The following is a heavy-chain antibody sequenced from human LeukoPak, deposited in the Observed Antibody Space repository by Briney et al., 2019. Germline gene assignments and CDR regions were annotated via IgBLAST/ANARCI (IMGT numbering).Heavy chain of an antibody. V-gene: IGHV4-34*01. CDR3: ARGYYYDSSGYFPPDY. CDR1: GGSFSGYY. D-gene: IGHD3-22*01. J-gene: IGHJ4*02. CDR2: INHSGST. Sequence: PSETLSLTCAVYGGSFSGYYWSWIRQPPGKGLEWIGEINHSGSTNYNPSLKSRVTISVDTSKNQFSLKLSSVTAEDTAVYYCARGYYYDSSGYFPPDYWGQGTLVTVSS.